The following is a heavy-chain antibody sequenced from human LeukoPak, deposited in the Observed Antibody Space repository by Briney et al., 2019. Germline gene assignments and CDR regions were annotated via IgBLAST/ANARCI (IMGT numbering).Heavy chain of an antibody. CDR3: ARHRGGYYGSGSYYMDV. Sequence: SETLSLTCTVSGTSISSYYWSWLRQPPGKGPEWIGYVTYTGSKYNPSLKSRVTISTDRSKKEVSLKLSSVTAADTAVYYCARHRGGYYGSGSYYMDVWGKGSTVTVSS. V-gene: IGHV4-59*08. J-gene: IGHJ6*03. CDR2: VTYTGS. CDR1: GTSISSYY. D-gene: IGHD3-10*01.